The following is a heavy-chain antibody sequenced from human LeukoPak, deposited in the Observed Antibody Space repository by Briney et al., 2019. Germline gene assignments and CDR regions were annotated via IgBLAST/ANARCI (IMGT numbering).Heavy chain of an antibody. D-gene: IGHD2-2*01. CDR3: AREGIVVVPAANGAFDI. Sequence: SGTLSLTCGVSGASIDGSHWWSWVRQSPGKGLEWIGEIYDSNSVHHPSLKSRVTISVDTSKNQFSLELSSVTAADTAVYYCAREGIVVVPAANGAFDIWGQGTMVTVSS. V-gene: IGHV4-4*02. CDR1: GASIDGSHW. CDR2: IYDSNS. J-gene: IGHJ3*02.